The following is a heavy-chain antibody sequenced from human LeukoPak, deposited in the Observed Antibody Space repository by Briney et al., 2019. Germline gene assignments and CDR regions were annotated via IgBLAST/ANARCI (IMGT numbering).Heavy chain of an antibody. D-gene: IGHD3-22*01. CDR2: ISGSGGST. V-gene: IGHV3-23*01. CDR3: GRDLSPYDSSGYYACDY. Sequence: GSLKLSCAASGFTFSNYWMTWVRQAPGKGLEWVSAISGSGGSTYYADSVKGRFTISRDNAKNSLYLQMNSLRVEDTAVYYCGRDLSPYDSSGYYACDYWGQGTLVTVSS. J-gene: IGHJ4*02. CDR1: GFTFSNYW.